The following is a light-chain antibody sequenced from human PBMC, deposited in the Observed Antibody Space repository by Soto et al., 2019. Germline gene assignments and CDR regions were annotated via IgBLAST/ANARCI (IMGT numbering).Light chain of an antibody. CDR1: QGISNY. Sequence: DIQMTHSPSALSASVRDRVASTCRASQGISNYLAWYQQKAGTVPKLLIYAVYTLQSGVPSRFSGRGSGTDFTLTISSLQPEDVATSYCQQYNSAPYTFGQGTRLEIK. V-gene: IGKV1-27*01. J-gene: IGKJ2*01. CDR3: QQYNSAPYT. CDR2: AVY.